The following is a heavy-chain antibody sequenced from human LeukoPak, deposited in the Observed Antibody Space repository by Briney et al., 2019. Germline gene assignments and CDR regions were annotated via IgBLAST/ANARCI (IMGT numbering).Heavy chain of an antibody. Sequence: PGGSLRLSCAASGFTFSSYWMSWVRQAPGKGLEWVANIKQDGSEKYYVDSVKGRFTTSRDNAKNSLYLQMNSLRAEDTAVYYCARELDIVATIYFDYWGQGTLVTVSS. CDR1: GFTFSSYW. CDR2: IKQDGSEK. CDR3: ARELDIVATIYFDY. J-gene: IGHJ4*02. D-gene: IGHD5-12*01. V-gene: IGHV3-7*01.